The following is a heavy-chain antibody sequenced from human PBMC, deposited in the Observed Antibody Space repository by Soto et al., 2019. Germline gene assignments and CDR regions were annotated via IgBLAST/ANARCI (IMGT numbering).Heavy chain of an antibody. J-gene: IGHJ4*02. CDR3: AKWGGASSFHDF. D-gene: IGHD3-16*01. V-gene: IGHV3-23*01. CDR1: GFTFSDFA. Sequence: LRLSCAASGFTFSDFAMTWVRQAPGKGLEWVSTISGSGDGTYYADSVKGRFTISRDNSKNTLYLQMNSLKAEDTAIYYCAKWGGASSFHDFWGRGTLVTVSS. CDR2: ISGSGDGT.